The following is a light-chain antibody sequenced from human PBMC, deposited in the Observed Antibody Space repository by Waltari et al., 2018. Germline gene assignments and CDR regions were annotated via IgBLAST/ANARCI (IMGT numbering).Light chain of an antibody. J-gene: IGLJ3*02. Sequence: QAVVTQEPSLTVSPGGTVTLTCGSSTGVVTSGHYPYWFQQKPGQAPRTLIYDTSNKQSWTPARFSGSLLGGKAALTLAGAQPEDEAEYDCLRFYSGARVFGGGTKLTVL. CDR2: DTS. V-gene: IGLV7-46*01. CDR1: TGVVTSGHY. CDR3: LRFYSGARV.